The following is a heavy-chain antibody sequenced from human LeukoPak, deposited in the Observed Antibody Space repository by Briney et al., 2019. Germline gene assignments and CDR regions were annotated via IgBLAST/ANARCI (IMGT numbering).Heavy chain of an antibody. CDR2: IKQDGSDK. Sequence: GGSLRLSCAASGFIFSNYYMTWVRQTPGKGLEWVATIKQDGSDKYYVDSVKGRFTISRDNAQKSLYLETKSLSAKDTAVYYCARAVTSTEGYWGQGTLVTVSS. V-gene: IGHV3-7*03. CDR3: ARAVTSTEGY. CDR1: GFIFSNYY. J-gene: IGHJ4*02.